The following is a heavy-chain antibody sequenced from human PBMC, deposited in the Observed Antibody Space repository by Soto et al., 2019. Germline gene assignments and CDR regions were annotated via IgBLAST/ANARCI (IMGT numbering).Heavy chain of an antibody. CDR3: ARFTMVRGLIDY. CDR1: GGSVSSGSHY. CDR2: IYYSGST. J-gene: IGHJ4*02. V-gene: IGHV4-61*01. D-gene: IGHD3-10*01. Sequence: PSETLSLTCTVSGGSVSSGSHYWSWIRQPPGKGLEWIGYIYYSGSTNYNPSLKSRVTISVDTSKNQFSLKLSSVTAADTAVYYCARFTMVRGLIDYWGQGTLVTVSS.